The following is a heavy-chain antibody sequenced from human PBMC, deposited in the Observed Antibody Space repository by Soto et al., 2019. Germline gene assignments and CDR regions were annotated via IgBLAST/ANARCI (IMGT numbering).Heavy chain of an antibody. J-gene: IGHJ4*02. D-gene: IGHD3-22*01. CDR3: ARVESSGYYGFPLDY. CDR2: ITLYNGNT. V-gene: IGHV1-45*02. CDR1: GYTFTYCT. Sequence: SVKVSCKASGYTFTYCTFHWLQQAPGQGLERMRWITLYNGNTNYAKKLQGRVTITRDMSLRTAYIELNSLRAEDTAVYYCARVESSGYYGFPLDYWGQGTLVTVSS.